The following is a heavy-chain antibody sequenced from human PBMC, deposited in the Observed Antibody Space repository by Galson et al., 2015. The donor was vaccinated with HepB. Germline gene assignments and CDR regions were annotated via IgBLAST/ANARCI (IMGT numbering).Heavy chain of an antibody. V-gene: IGHV4-39*07. D-gene: IGHD6-13*01. J-gene: IGHJ5*02. Sequence: SETLSLTCTVSGGSISSSSYYWGWIRQPPGKGLEWIGSIYYSGNTYYNPSLKSRVTISVDTSKNQFSLRLSSVTAADTTVYYCAGGIAAAGRSWWFDPWGQGTLVTVSS. CDR3: AGGIAAAGRSWWFDP. CDR1: GGSISSSSYY. CDR2: IYYSGNT.